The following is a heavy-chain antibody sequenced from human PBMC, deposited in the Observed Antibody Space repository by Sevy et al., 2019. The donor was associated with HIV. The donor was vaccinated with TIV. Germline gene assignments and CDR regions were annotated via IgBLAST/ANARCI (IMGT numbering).Heavy chain of an antibody. Sequence: GGSLRLSCAASGFTFSSYGMHWVRQAPGKGLEWVADIWYDGSNKYYADSVKGRFTISRDNSKNTLYLQMNSLRAEDTAVYYCAREEDSSGYSYYFDYWGQGTLVTVSS. CDR1: GFTFSSYG. V-gene: IGHV3-33*01. J-gene: IGHJ4*02. D-gene: IGHD3-22*01. CDR3: AREEDSSGYSYYFDY. CDR2: IWYDGSNK.